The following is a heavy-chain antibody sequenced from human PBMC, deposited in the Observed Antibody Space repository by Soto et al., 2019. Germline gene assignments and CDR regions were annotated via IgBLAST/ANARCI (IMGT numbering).Heavy chain of an antibody. D-gene: IGHD6-6*01. CDR1: GFTFSSYA. J-gene: IGHJ4*02. Sequence: GGSLRLSCAASGFTFSSYAMSWVRQAPGKGLEWVSTMSGSGGSTYYADSVKGRFTISRDNSKNTLYLQMNSLRAEDTAVYYCAKYVGVYSSSTFGYWGQGTLVTVSS. V-gene: IGHV3-23*01. CDR3: AKYVGVYSSSTFGY. CDR2: MSGSGGST.